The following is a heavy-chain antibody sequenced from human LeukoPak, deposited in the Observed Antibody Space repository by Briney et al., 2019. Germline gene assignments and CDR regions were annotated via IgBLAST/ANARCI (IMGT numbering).Heavy chain of an antibody. Sequence: GGSLRLSCAASGFTFSSYAMSWVRQAPGKGLEWVSAISGSGGSTYYADSVKGRFTISRDNSKNTLYLQMNSLRAEDTAVYYCAKDIVPYYDILTGPDYWGQGTLVTVSS. D-gene: IGHD3-9*01. J-gene: IGHJ4*02. V-gene: IGHV3-23*01. CDR2: ISGSGGST. CDR3: AKDIVPYYDILTGPDY. CDR1: GFTFSSYA.